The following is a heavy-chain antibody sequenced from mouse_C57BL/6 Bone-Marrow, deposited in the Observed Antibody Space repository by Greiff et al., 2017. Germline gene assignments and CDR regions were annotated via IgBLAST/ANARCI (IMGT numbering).Heavy chain of an antibody. J-gene: IGHJ1*03. CDR1: GFTFSDYY. V-gene: IGHV5-12*01. Sequence: EVMLVESGGGLVQPGGSLKLSCAASGFTFSDYYMYWVRQTPEKRLEWVAYISNGGGSTYYPDTVKGRFTISRDNAKNTLYLQMSRLKSEDTAMYYCARHDTVVAPWYFDVWGTGTTVTVSS. D-gene: IGHD1-1*01. CDR3: ARHDTVVAPWYFDV. CDR2: ISNGGGST.